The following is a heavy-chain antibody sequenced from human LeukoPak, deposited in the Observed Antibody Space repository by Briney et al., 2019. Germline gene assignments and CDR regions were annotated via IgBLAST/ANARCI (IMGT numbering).Heavy chain of an antibody. Sequence: GGSLTLSCAVSGFTFSNYDMSWARQAPGKGREWVSAIRGSGASTYYADSVKGRFTTSRDNSKNTLYLQMNSLRAEDTAVYYCAKEIAAGAQAPLYWGQGTLVTVSS. J-gene: IGHJ4*02. CDR3: AKEIAAGAQAPLY. D-gene: IGHD6-13*01. V-gene: IGHV3-23*01. CDR1: GFTFSNYD. CDR2: IRGSGAST.